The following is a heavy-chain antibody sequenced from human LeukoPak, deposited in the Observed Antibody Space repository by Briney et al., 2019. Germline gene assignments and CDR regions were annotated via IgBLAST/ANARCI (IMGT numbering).Heavy chain of an antibody. CDR2: ISSSSSYI. Sequence: KPGGSLRLSCAASGFTFSSYSMTWVRQAPGKGLEWVSSISSSSSYIYYAGSVKGRFTISRDNAKNSLYLQMNSLRAEDTAVYYCAREFLIAGIPADAFDIWGQGTMVTVSS. J-gene: IGHJ3*02. V-gene: IGHV3-21*01. CDR1: GFTFSSYS. CDR3: AREFLIAGIPADAFDI.